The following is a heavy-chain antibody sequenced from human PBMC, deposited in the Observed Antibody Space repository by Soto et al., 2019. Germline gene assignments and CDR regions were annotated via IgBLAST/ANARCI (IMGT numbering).Heavy chain of an antibody. CDR3: AHTGAGVVAFDY. D-gene: IGHD7-27*01. J-gene: IGHJ4*01. CDR1: GFSLSTSGVG. Sequence: QITLKESGPTLVKPTQTLTLTCTFSGFSLSTSGVGVGWIRQPPGTALECLALIYWDDDKRYSPSLNSRLTITKYTSKNQVVLTMTSMHPLDTATYYCAHTGAGVVAFDYCGHGTLVTVSS. V-gene: IGHV2-5*02. CDR2: IYWDDDK.